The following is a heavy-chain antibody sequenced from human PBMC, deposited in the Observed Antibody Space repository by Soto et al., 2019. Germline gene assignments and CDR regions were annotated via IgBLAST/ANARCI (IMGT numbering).Heavy chain of an antibody. J-gene: IGHJ6*02. CDR2: IYYSGST. CDR1: GGSISSYY. V-gene: IGHV4-59*01. D-gene: IGHD5-18*01. CDR3: ARLGETDTAMVKPYYYYYGMDV. Sequence: SETLSLTCTVSGGSISSYYWSWIRQPPGKGLEWIGYIYYSGSTNYNPSLKSRVTISVDTSKNQFSLKLSSVTAADTAVYYCARLGETDTAMVKPYYYYYGMDVWGQGTTVTVSS.